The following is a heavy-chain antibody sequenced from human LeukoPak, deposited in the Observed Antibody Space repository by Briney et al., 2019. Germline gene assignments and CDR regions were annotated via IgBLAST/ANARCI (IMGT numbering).Heavy chain of an antibody. J-gene: IGHJ6*03. Sequence: SETLSLACTVSGGSISSGSYYWSWIRQPAGKGLEWIGRIYTSGSTNYNPSLKSRVTISVDTSKNQFSLKLSSVTAADTAVYYCARYNPYYDFWSGLYYYYMDVWGKGTTVTVSS. CDR2: IYTSGST. CDR3: ARYNPYYDFWSGLYYYYMDV. V-gene: IGHV4-61*02. CDR1: GGSISSGSYY. D-gene: IGHD3-3*01.